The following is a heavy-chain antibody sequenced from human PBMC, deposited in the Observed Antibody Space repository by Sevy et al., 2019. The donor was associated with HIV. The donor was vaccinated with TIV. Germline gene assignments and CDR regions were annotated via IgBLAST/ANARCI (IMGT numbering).Heavy chain of an antibody. J-gene: IGHJ4*02. Sequence: GGSLRLSCAASAFSFNTYAMSWVRRAPGKGLEWVSTISGSGDSTFYSDSVKGRFTISRDNSKNALYLQMNSLRAEDTAVYYCAKPRGSFYFDYWGQGTLVTVSS. D-gene: IGHD3-16*01. CDR3: AKPRGSFYFDY. V-gene: IGHV3-23*01. CDR1: AFSFNTYA. CDR2: ISGSGDST.